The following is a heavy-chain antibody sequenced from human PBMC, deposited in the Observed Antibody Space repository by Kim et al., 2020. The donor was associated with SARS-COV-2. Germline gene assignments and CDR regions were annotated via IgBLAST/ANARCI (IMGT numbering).Heavy chain of an antibody. CDR2: MNPNSGNT. CDR1: GYTFTSYD. Sequence: ASVKVSCKASGYTFTSYDINWVRQATGQGLEWMGWMNPNSGNTGYAQKFQGRVTMTRNTSISTAYMELSSLRSEDTAVYYCARGGIMITFGGVIVTDYYYGMDVWGQGTTVTVSS. D-gene: IGHD3-16*02. V-gene: IGHV1-8*01. J-gene: IGHJ6*02. CDR3: ARGGIMITFGGVIVTDYYYGMDV.